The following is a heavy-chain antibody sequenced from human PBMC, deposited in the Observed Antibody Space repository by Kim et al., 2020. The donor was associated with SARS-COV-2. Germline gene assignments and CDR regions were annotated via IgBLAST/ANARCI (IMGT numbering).Heavy chain of an antibody. Sequence: SETLSLTCAVYGGSFSGYYWSWIRQPPGKGLEWIGEINHSGSTNYNPSLKSRVTISVDTSKNQFSLKLSSVTAADTAVYYCARGPRGVTTHPYMDVWGKG. V-gene: IGHV4-34*01. D-gene: IGHD4-17*01. CDR3: ARGPRGVTTHPYMDV. CDR1: GGSFSGYY. CDR2: INHSGST. J-gene: IGHJ6*03.